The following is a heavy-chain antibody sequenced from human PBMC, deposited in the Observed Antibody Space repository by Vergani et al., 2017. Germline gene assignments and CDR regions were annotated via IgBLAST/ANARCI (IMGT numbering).Heavy chain of an antibody. CDR3: ARLGTWFDP. CDR1: GGSISSSSYY. V-gene: IGHV4-39*01. CDR2: IYYSGST. J-gene: IGHJ5*02. D-gene: IGHD1-1*01. Sequence: QVQLQQWGAGLLKPSETLSLTCTVSGGSISSSSYYWGWIRQPPGKGLEWIGSIYYSGSTYYNPSLKSRVTISVDTSKNQFSLKLSSVTAADTAVYYCARLGTWFDPWGQGTLVTVSS.